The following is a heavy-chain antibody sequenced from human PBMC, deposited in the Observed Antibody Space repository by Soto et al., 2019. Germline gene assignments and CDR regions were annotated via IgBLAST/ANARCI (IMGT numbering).Heavy chain of an antibody. D-gene: IGHD3-10*01. J-gene: IGHJ6*02. CDR2: IYHSGST. V-gene: IGHV4-4*02. CDR3: ARDQLWFGDFNPWGMDV. CDR1: GGSISSSNW. Sequence: QVQLQESGPGLVKPSGTLSLTCAVSGGSISSSNWWSWVRQPPGKGLEWIGEIYHSGSTNYNPSPKSRVTISVDTSKNQFSLKLSSVTAADTAVYYCARDQLWFGDFNPWGMDVWGQGTTVTVSS.